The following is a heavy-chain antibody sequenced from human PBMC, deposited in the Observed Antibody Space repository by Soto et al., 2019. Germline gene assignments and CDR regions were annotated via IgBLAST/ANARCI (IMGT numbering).Heavy chain of an antibody. Sequence: PGGSLRLSCAAAGFSFSNYWMHWVRQAPGKGRVWVSRIKSDGTYTNYADSVKGRFTISRDNAESTLYLQMNSLRAEDTAVYYCARGDYYDTSGPFSDAFDIWGQGTLVTVSS. V-gene: IGHV3-74*01. J-gene: IGHJ3*02. D-gene: IGHD3-22*01. CDR3: ARGDYYDTSGPFSDAFDI. CDR1: GFSFSNYW. CDR2: IKSDGTYT.